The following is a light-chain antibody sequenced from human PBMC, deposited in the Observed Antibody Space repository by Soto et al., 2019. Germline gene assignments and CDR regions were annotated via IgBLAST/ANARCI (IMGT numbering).Light chain of an antibody. CDR3: QRRGSWIT. Sequence: EIVCRQSPATLSLSPGERATLSCRASQRVAAYLAWYQQRPGQAPRLLIYDASHRATGIPARFSGSGSGTDFTLTLSSLEPEDFAVYYCQRRGSWITFGQGTRLQIK. CDR1: QRVAAY. J-gene: IGKJ5*01. V-gene: IGKV3-11*01. CDR2: DAS.